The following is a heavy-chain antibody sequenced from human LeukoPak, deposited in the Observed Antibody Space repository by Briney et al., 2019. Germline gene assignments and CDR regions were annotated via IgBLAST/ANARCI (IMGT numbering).Heavy chain of an antibody. J-gene: IGHJ1*01. CDR3: AKDYL. CDR2: ISYDGNSK. V-gene: IGHV3-30-3*01. D-gene: IGHD3-16*02. CDR1: GFTFSYSA. Sequence: QPGGSLRLSCVASGFTFSYSAMHWVRQAPGKGLEWVAVISYDGNSKYYADSVRGRFTISRDNSKNTLHLQMNSLRAEDTAVYYCAKDYLGGQGTLVTVSS.